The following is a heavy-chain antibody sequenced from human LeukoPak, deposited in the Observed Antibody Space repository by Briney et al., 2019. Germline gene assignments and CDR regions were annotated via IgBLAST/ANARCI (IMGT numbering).Heavy chain of an antibody. J-gene: IGHJ4*02. CDR2: SGSGGST. CDR3: ARDWSYYGSGSYSN. CDR1: GFTFNIYA. D-gene: IGHD3-10*01. V-gene: IGHV3-21*01. Sequence: GGSLRLSCAASGFTFNIYAMNWVRQAPGKGLEWVSLSGSGGSTYYADSVKGRFTISRDNAKNSLYLQMNSLRAEDTAVYYCARDWSYYGSGSYSNWGQGTLVTVSS.